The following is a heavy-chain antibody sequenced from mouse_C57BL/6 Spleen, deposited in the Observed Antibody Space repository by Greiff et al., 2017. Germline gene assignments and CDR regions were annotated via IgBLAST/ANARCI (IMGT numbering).Heavy chain of an antibody. CDR3: ARGVFDY. CDR1: GFTFSDYG. V-gene: IGHV5-17*01. J-gene: IGHJ2*01. CDR2: ISSGSSTI. Sequence: EVKVEESGGGLVKPGGSLKLSCAASGFTFSDYGMHWVRQAPEKGLEWVAYISSGSSTIYYADTVKGRFTISRDNAKNTLFLQMTRLRSEDTAMYYCARGVFDYWGQGTTLTVSS.